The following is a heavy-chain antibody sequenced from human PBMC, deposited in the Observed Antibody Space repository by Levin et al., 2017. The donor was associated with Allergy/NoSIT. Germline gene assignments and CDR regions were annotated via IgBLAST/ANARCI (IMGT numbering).Heavy chain of an antibody. J-gene: IGHJ6*02. Sequence: PSETLSLTCAVYGGSFSGYYWSWIRQPPGKGLEWIGEINHSGSTNYNPSLKSRVTISVDTSKNQFSLKLSSVTAADTAVYYCARVPAVTSCYFCGGYYYGMDVWGQGTTVTVSS. V-gene: IGHV4-34*01. CDR1: GGSFSGYY. D-gene: IGHD2-2*01. CDR3: ARVPAVTSCYFCGGYYYGMDV. CDR2: INHSGST.